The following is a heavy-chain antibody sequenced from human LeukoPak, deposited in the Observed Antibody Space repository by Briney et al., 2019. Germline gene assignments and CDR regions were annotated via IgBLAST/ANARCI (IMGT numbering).Heavy chain of an antibody. D-gene: IGHD5-18*01. CDR1: GASISSSNYY. V-gene: IGHV4-39*06. Sequence: SETLSLTCTVSGASISSSNYYWGWIRQPPGKGLEWIGSIFYSGNTYYNPSLKGRVTISIDTSKNQFPLKLSSVTAADTAVYYCARANGYGLLDCWGQGTLVTVSS. CDR2: IFYSGNT. J-gene: IGHJ4*02. CDR3: ARANGYGLLDC.